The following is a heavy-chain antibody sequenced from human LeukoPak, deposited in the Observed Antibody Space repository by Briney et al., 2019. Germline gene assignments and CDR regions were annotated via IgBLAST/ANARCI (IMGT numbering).Heavy chain of an antibody. CDR2: IYYSGNT. CDR1: GGSISSYY. CDR3: ARYLQVADRWYRDY. Sequence: PSETLSLTCTVSGGSISSYYWSWVRQPPGKGLEWIAYIYYSGNTNYNPPLKSRVTISVETSNKQFSLKLRSRTAAEQAVSYCARYLQVADRWYRDYWGRGTLVTVSS. D-gene: IGHD6-13*01. J-gene: IGHJ4*02. V-gene: IGHV4-59*08.